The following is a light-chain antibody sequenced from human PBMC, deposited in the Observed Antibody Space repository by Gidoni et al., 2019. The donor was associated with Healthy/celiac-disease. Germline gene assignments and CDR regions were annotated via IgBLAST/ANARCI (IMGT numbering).Light chain of an antibody. CDR1: QSVSSY. V-gene: IGKV3-11*01. Sequence: EIVLVHSPATLPFAPGERATISCRASQSVSSYLAWYQQKPGQAPRLLLYDASNRATGIPARFDSSGSWTDFTLTISSLEPEDFAVYYCQQSSDWPPFTFGPGTKVEIK. CDR2: DAS. CDR3: QQSSDWPPFT. J-gene: IGKJ3*01.